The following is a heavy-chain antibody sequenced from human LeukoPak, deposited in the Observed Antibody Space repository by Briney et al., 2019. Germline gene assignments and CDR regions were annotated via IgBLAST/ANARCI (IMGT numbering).Heavy chain of an antibody. Sequence: SVKVSCKASGGTFSSYAISWVRQAPGQGFEWMGGIIPIFGTANYAQKFQGRVTITADESTSTAYMELSSLRSEDTAVYYCARDQYYYDSSGYYPFDYWGQGTLVTVSS. J-gene: IGHJ4*02. D-gene: IGHD3-22*01. V-gene: IGHV1-69*13. CDR1: GGTFSSYA. CDR3: ARDQYYYDSSGYYPFDY. CDR2: IIPIFGTA.